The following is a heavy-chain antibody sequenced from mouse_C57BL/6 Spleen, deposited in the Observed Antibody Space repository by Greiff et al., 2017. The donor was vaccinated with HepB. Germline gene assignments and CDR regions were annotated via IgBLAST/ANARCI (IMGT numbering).Heavy chain of an antibody. CDR2: IYPSDSET. CDR3: ARWSNYGFAY. CDR1: GYTFTSYW. J-gene: IGHJ3*01. Sequence: VQLQQSGAELVRPGSSVKLSCKASGYTFTSYWMDWVKQRPGQGLEWIGNIYPSDSETHYNQKFKDKATLTVDKSSSTAYLQLSSLTSEDSAVYYCARWSNYGFAYWGQGTLVTVSA. D-gene: IGHD2-5*01. V-gene: IGHV1-61*01.